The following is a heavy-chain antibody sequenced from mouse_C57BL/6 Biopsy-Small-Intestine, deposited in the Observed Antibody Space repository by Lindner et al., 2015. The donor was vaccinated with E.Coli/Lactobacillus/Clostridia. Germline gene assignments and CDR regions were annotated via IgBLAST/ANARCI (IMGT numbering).Heavy chain of an antibody. J-gene: IGHJ4*01. Sequence: SVKVSCKASGYSFTDHYMNWVRQAPGQGLEWMGRINPNSGGTNYAQKFQGRVTMTRDTSISTAYMELSSLRSDDTAVYYCARGYGDYGDHWFDPWGQGTLVTVSS. D-gene: IGHD2-13*01. CDR1: GYSFTDHY. V-gene: IGHV1-26*01. CDR2: INPNSGGT. CDR3: ARGYGDYGDHWFDP.